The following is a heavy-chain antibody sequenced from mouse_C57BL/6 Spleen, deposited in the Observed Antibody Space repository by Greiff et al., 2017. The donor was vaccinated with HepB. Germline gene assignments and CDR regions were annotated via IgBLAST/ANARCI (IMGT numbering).Heavy chain of an antibody. J-gene: IGHJ2*01. D-gene: IGHD4-1*01. CDR2: IDPSDSYT. Sequence: QVQLQQPGAELVMPGASVKLSCKASGYTFTSYWMHWVKQRPGQGLEWIGEIDPSDSYTNYNQKFKGKSTLTVDKSSSTACMQLSSLTSEDSAVYYCARGGGTRAFDYWGQGTTLTVSS. CDR3: ARGGGTRAFDY. CDR1: GYTFTSYW. V-gene: IGHV1-69*01.